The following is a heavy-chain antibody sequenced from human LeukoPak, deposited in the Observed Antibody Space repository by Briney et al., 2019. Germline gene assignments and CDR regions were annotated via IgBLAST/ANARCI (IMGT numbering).Heavy chain of an antibody. J-gene: IGHJ4*02. Sequence: SETLSLTCTVSGGSISSYKWSWIRQPAGKGLEWIGRISSSGSTNYTPSLKSRVTMSVDTSKNQFSLKLSSVTAADTAVYYCARGIVGATAPDYWGQGALVIVSS. V-gene: IGHV4-4*07. CDR2: ISSSGST. CDR3: ARGIVGATAPDY. D-gene: IGHD1-26*01. CDR1: GGSISSYK.